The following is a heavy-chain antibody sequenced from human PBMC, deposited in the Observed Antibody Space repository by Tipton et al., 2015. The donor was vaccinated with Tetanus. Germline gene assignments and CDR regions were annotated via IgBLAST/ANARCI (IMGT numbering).Heavy chain of an antibody. CDR2: IYPGDSDT. CDR1: GYIFNNYW. D-gene: IGHD2-8*01. CDR3: ARAHCTDGVCNFDF. Sequence: QLVQSGGEVKKPGESLKISCKGSGYIFNNYWIGWVRQKPGKGLEWMGIIYPGDSDTRYSPSFQGQVTISVDKSINTAYLQWSSLKASNTSMFYCARAHCTDGVCNFDFWGQGALVTVAS. J-gene: IGHJ4*02. V-gene: IGHV5-51*01.